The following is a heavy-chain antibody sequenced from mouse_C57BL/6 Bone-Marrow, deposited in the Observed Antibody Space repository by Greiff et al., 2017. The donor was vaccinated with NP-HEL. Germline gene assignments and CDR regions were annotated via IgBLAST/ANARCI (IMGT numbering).Heavy chain of an antibody. D-gene: IGHD2-4*01. Sequence: VQRVESGAELARPGASVKLSCKASGYTFTSYGISWVKQRTGQGLEWIGEIYPRSGNTYYNEKFKGKATLTADKSSSTAYMELRSLTSEDSAVYFCAREGLRHFDYWGQGTTLTVSS. CDR2: IYPRSGNT. CDR1: GYTFTSYG. V-gene: IGHV1-81*01. CDR3: AREGLRHFDY. J-gene: IGHJ2*01.